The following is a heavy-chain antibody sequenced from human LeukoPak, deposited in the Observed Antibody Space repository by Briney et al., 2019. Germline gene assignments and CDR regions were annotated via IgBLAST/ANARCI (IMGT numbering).Heavy chain of an antibody. J-gene: IGHJ4*02. CDR1: GASINGYY. CDR3: ARVGDTSDYFYYLDY. D-gene: IGHD3-22*01. Sequence: PSETLSLTCAVSGASINGYYWSWIRQPPGEGLEWIGYIHHSGSTNYNPSLKGRVTMSVDKSKTQFSLKVTSVSAADTAMYYCARVGDTSDYFYYLDYWGQGILVTVSS. V-gene: IGHV4-59*01. CDR2: IHHSGST.